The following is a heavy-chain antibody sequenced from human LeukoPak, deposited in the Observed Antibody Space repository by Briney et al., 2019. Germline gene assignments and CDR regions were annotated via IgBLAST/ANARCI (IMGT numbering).Heavy chain of an antibody. Sequence: GGSLRLSCAASGFTFSSYWMHWVRQAPGKGLVWVSRINSDGSSTSYADSVKGRFTISRDNAKNTLYLQMNSLRAEDTAVYCCAKDPTHYRVWDYYETIGLSYWGQGTLVTVSS. CDR3: AKDPTHYRVWDYYETIGLSY. V-gene: IGHV3-74*01. CDR1: GFTFSSYW. D-gene: IGHD3-22*01. CDR2: INSDGSST. J-gene: IGHJ4*02.